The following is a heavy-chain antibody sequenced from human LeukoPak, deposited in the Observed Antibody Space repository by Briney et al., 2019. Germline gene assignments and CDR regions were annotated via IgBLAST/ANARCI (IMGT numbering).Heavy chain of an antibody. D-gene: IGHD7-27*01. CDR2: TYYRSKWYN. V-gene: IGHV6-1*01. Sequence: SQTLSLTCAISGDSVSSNSAAWNWIGQAPSRGLEGLGRTYYRSKWYNEYAISVKSPITINADTSKNQFSLQLNSVTPEDTAVYYCARELTGVDYWGQGTLVTVSS. CDR1: GDSVSSNSAA. CDR3: ARELTGVDY. J-gene: IGHJ4*02.